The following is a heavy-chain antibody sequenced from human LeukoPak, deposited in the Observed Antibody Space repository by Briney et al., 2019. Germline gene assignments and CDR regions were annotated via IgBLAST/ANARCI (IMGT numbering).Heavy chain of an antibody. CDR1: GGSFSGYY. CDR3: ARVSYSSSFLGCYYYMDV. Sequence: SETLSLTCAVYGGSFSGYYWSWIRQPPGKGLEWIGEINHSGSTNYNPSLKSRVTISVDTSKNQFSLKLSSVTAADTAVYYCARVSYSSSFLGCYYYMDVWGKGTTVTVSS. CDR2: INHSGST. J-gene: IGHJ6*03. D-gene: IGHD6-6*01. V-gene: IGHV4-34*01.